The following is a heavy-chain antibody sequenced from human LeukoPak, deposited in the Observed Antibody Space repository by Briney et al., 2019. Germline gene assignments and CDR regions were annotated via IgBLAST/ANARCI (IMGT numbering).Heavy chain of an antibody. D-gene: IGHD5-24*01. CDR2: VYYRSKWSK. V-gene: IGHV6-1*01. CDR3: ARGDQDFDF. CDR1: GDIVSSKSV. Sequence: KISQTLSLTCGISGDIVSSKSVWNWIRQSPSRGLEWLGRVYYRSKWSKNYAVSVKSRITINPDTSANQFSLQLSSVTAEDTAVYYCARGDQDFDFWGQGTLVTVSS. J-gene: IGHJ4*02.